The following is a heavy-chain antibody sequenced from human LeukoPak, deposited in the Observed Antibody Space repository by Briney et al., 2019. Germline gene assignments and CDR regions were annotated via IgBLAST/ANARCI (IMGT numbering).Heavy chain of an antibody. Sequence: SGALSLPRTVSGGSLCRHYWSLIRQPPGEGLEGVGYIYYTGSTNHNPSLKSRVTISVDTSKNQFSLKFSSVTTADTAVYYCARATSWDQRNFDWPPWYLDLWGRGTLVTVSS. CDR3: ARATSWDQRNFDWPPWYLDL. CDR2: IYYTGST. CDR1: GGSLCRHY. D-gene: IGHD3-9*01. J-gene: IGHJ2*01. V-gene: IGHV4-59*11.